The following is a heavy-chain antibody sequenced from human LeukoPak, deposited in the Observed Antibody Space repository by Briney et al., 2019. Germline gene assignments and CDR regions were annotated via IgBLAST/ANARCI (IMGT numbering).Heavy chain of an antibody. D-gene: IGHD4-11*01. Sequence: HAGGSLRLSCAASGFTFSSYNMNWVRQAPGKGLEWVSYISSSSSTMYYADSVRGRFTISRDNAKNSLYLQMNSLRDEDTAVYYCARVRLGTTSWFDPWGQGTLVTVSS. V-gene: IGHV3-48*02. CDR1: GFTFSSYN. CDR2: ISSSSSTM. CDR3: ARVRLGTTSWFDP. J-gene: IGHJ5*02.